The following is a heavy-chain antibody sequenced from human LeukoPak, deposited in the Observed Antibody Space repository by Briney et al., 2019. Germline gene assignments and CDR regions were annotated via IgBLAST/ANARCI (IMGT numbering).Heavy chain of an antibody. Sequence: GGSLRLSCVTSGFTFGRYSMRWVRQAPGKGLEWVSSIYFTGNYISYADSVKGRFTISRDNAKNSLYLQMNSLRAEDTAVYYCAREFNTVGNFDYWGQGTLVTVSS. CDR3: AREFNTVGNFDY. CDR1: GFTFGRYS. D-gene: IGHD3-10*01. J-gene: IGHJ4*02. CDR2: IYFTGNYI. V-gene: IGHV3-21*01.